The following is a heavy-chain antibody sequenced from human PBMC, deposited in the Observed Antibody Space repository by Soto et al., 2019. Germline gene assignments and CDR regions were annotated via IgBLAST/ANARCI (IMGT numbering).Heavy chain of an antibody. V-gene: IGHV3-48*02. Sequence: EVQLVESGGGLVQPGGSLRLSCAASGFPFSSYAMNWVRQAPGKGLEWVSYINSGSSTIYYADSAKGRFTISRDNAKNSLYLQMNSLRDEDTAVYFWVRDRGYTGYDLQYWGQGARVAVSS. CDR3: VRDRGYTGYDLQY. CDR1: GFPFSSYA. CDR2: INSGSSTI. J-gene: IGHJ4*02. D-gene: IGHD5-12*01.